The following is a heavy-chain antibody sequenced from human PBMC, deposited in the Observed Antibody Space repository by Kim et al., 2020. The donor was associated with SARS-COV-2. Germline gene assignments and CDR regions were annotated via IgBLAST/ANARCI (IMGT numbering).Heavy chain of an antibody. D-gene: IGHD3-22*01. V-gene: IGHV3-73*01. CDR2: IRSKANSYAT. Sequence: GGSLRLSCAASGFTFSGSAMHWVRQASGKGLEWVGRIRSKANSYATAYAASVKGRFTISRDDSKNTAYLQMNSLKTEDTAVYYCTRLIVAPDADVWGQGTTVTVSS. CDR1: GFTFSGSA. CDR3: TRLIVAPDADV. J-gene: IGHJ6*02.